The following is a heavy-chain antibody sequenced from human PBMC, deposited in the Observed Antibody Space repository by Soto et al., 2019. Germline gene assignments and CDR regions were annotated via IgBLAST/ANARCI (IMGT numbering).Heavy chain of an antibody. CDR1: GYSFTSYD. CDR3: ARAAASLDP. Sequence: ASVKVSCKASGYSFTSYDINWVRQATGQGLEWMGWMNPKSGNTGYAQKFQGRVTMTMDTSISTVYMEVSSLRSEDTAVYYCARAAASLDPWGQGTLVTVSS. J-gene: IGHJ5*02. CDR2: MNPKSGNT. D-gene: IGHD6-25*01. V-gene: IGHV1-8*01.